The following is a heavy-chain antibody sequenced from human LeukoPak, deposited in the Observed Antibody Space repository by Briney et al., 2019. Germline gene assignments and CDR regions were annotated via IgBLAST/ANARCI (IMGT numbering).Heavy chain of an antibody. CDR2: INHGGST. J-gene: IGHJ5*02. CDR1: GGSFSGYY. Sequence: PSETLSLTCAVYGGSFSGYYWSWIRQPPGKGLEWIGEINHGGSTNYNPSLKSRVTISVDTSKNQFSLKLSSVTAADTVVYYCARGTYYDYVWGSYSWFDPWGQGTLVTVSS. CDR3: ARGTYYDYVWGSYSWFDP. D-gene: IGHD3-16*01. V-gene: IGHV4-34*01.